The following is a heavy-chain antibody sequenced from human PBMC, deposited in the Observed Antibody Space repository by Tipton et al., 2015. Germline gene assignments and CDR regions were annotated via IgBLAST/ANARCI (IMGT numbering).Heavy chain of an antibody. J-gene: IGHJ4*02. CDR2: IYHSGDA. CDR1: GDSISSINW. D-gene: IGHD5-18*01. Sequence: TLSLTCAVSGDSISSINWWSWVRQPPGKGLEWIGQIYHSGDANYNPSLTSRATLSVDMSNNYFSLKLTSVTAADTAVYYCARTTTGNSSPVAYWGQGTLVTVSS. V-gene: IGHV4-4*02. CDR3: ARTTTGNSSPVAY.